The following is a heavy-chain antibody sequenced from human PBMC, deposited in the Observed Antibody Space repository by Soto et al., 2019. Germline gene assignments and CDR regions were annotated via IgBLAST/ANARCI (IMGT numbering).Heavy chain of an antibody. J-gene: IGHJ4*02. CDR2: ISSSSSYI. D-gene: IGHD3-3*01. V-gene: IGHV3-21*01. CDR1: GFTFSSYS. CDR3: ASLSYSQGVFEDDY. Sequence: GGSLRLSCAASGFTFSSYSMNWVRQAPGKGLEWVSSISSSSSYIYYADSVKGRFTISRDNAKNSLYLQMNSLRAEDTAVYYCASLSYSQGVFEDDYWGQGTLVTVSS.